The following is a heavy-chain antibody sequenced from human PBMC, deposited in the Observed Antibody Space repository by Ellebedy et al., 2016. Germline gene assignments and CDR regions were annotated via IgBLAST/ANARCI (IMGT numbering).Heavy chain of an antibody. CDR1: NGSLSGYY. CDR2: AFHKWTT. CDR3: ARHNFDSSDLDS. Sequence: GSLRLXXTISNGSLSGYYWSWIRQSPGKGLEWIAYAFHKWTTNYAPSFESRATISVDTATNQFSLKLTSVTAADTAVYYCARHNFDSSDLDSWGPGILVTVS. D-gene: IGHD3-22*01. J-gene: IGHJ4*02. V-gene: IGHV4-59*08.